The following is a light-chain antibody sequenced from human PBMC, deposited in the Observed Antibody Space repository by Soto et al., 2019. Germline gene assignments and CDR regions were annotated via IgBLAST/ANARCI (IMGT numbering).Light chain of an antibody. J-gene: IGLJ1*01. V-gene: IGLV2-14*01. CDR2: HVT. CDR1: SSDVGGYNF. CDR3: SSYTSNITPYV. Sequence: LTQPASMSGSPGQSITISCTGTSSDVGGYNFVSWYQQHPGKAPKLMIYHVTNRPSGVSSRFSGSKSGNTASLTISGLQAEDEADYYCSSYTSNITPYVFGTGTKVTVL.